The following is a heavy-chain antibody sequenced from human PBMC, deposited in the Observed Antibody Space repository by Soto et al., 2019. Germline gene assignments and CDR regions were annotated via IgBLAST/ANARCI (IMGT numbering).Heavy chain of an antibody. CDR2: ISAYNGNT. D-gene: IGHD6-19*01. CDR1: GYTFTSYG. CDR3: ARGPRRFQQWLVPYYFDY. V-gene: IGHV1-18*01. J-gene: IGHJ4*02. Sequence: HVQLVQSGAEVKKPGASVKVSCKASGYTFTSYGISWVRQAPGQGLEWMGWISAYNGNTNYAQKLQGRVTMTTDTSTSTAYMELRSLRSDDTAVYYCARGPRRFQQWLVPYYFDYWGQGTLVTVSS.